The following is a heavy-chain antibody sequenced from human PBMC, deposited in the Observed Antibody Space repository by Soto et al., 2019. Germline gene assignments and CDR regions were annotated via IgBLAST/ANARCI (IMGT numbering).Heavy chain of an antibody. V-gene: IGHV3-11*01. J-gene: IGHJ4*02. Sequence: GGSLRLSCAASGFTFSDSYMSWIRQAPGKGLEWVSYISTSGSTMYYADSVKGRSTISRDNAKNSLYLHMNSLRAEDTAFYYCARGNKFPGYWGQGTLVTVSS. CDR2: ISTSGSTM. CDR3: ARGNKFPGY. CDR1: GFTFSDSY.